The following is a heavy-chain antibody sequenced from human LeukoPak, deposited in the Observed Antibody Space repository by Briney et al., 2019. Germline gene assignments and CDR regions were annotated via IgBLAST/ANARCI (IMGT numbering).Heavy chain of an antibody. D-gene: IGHD2-15*01. CDR2: IPSDGSVQ. Sequence: PAGTLRLSCVASGVAIRNSWMSWVRQAPGKGLEWVANIPSDGSVQNYVDPVKGRFTISREDAKNSLYLQINNLKAEDTAVYYCASTFPYCSDNDCALGGQGTLVTVSS. J-gene: IGHJ1*01. CDR3: ASTFPYCSDNDCAL. CDR1: GVAIRNSW. V-gene: IGHV3-7*01.